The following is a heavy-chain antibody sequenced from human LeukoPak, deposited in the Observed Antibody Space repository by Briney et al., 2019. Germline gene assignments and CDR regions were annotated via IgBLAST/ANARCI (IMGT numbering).Heavy chain of an antibody. V-gene: IGHV3-74*01. Sequence: GGSLRLFCAASGFTFSSYWMHWVRQTPGKGLIYISRINNDGSSANYADSVRGRFTISRDNAENTLYLQMNSLRAEDTAVYYCAKDLYYYYYMDVWGKGTTVTVSS. CDR2: INNDGSSA. CDR1: GFTFSSYW. CDR3: AKDLYYYYYMDV. J-gene: IGHJ6*03.